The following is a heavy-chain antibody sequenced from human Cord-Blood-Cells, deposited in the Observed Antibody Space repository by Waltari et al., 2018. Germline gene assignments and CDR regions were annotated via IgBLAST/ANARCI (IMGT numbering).Heavy chain of an antibody. CDR2: INHSGST. Sequence: QEQLQQWGAGLLKPSETLSLTCAVYGGSFSGYYWSWIRQPPGKGLEWIGEINHSGSTNYNPSLKSRVTISVDTSKNQFSLKLGSVTAADTAVYYCARGRSITIFGVVIISHDAFDIWGQGTMVTVSS. CDR1: GGSFSGYY. D-gene: IGHD3-3*01. V-gene: IGHV4-34*01. CDR3: ARGRSITIFGVVIISHDAFDI. J-gene: IGHJ3*02.